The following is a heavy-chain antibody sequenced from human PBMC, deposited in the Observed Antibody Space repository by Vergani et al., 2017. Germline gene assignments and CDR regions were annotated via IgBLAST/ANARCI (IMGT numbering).Heavy chain of an antibody. CDR1: GYTFTSYY. CDR3: ATFPKNYQLLSSLFDY. J-gene: IGHJ4*02. D-gene: IGHD2-2*01. Sequence: QVQLVQSGAEVKKPGASVKVSCKASGYTFTSYYMHWVRQAPGQGLEWMGIINPSGGSTSYAQKFQGRVTMTRDTSTSTVYMELSSLRSEDTAVYYCATFPKNYQLLSSLFDYWGQGTLVTVSS. V-gene: IGHV1-46*01. CDR2: INPSGGST.